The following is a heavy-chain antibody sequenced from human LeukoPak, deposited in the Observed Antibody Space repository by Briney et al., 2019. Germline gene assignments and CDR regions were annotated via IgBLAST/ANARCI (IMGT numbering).Heavy chain of an antibody. CDR1: GFTFSSYS. V-gene: IGHV3-21*01. J-gene: IGHJ3*02. CDR3: ARDGGGFAFEI. Sequence: GGSQRLSCAASGFTFSSYSMNWVRQAPGKGLEWVSSIISSSSYIYYADSVKGRFTISRDNAKNSLYLQMNSLRAEDTAVYYCARDGGGFAFEIWGQGTMVTVSS. D-gene: IGHD3-16*01. CDR2: IISSSSYI.